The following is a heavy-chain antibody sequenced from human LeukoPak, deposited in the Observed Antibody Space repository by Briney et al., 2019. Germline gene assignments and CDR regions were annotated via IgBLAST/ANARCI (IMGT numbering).Heavy chain of an antibody. J-gene: IGHJ4*02. CDR3: ARGDDYGDYTGYY. V-gene: IGHV1-2*02. CDR1: GYTLTGYY. Sequence: ASVKVSCKTSGYTLTGYYIHWVRQAPGQGLEWMGWINPNSGGTNYAQKFQGRVTMTRDTSISTAYMELSRLRSDDTAVYYCARGDDYGDYTGYYWGQGTLVTVSS. CDR2: INPNSGGT. D-gene: IGHD4-17*01.